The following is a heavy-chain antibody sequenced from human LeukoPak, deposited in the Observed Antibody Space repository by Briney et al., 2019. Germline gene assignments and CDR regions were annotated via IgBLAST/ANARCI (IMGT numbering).Heavy chain of an antibody. CDR1: GFTFNSYG. CDR3: GKGSSTSGCPDY. CDR2: IRYDGSIK. Sequence: GVSLRLSCAASGFTFNSYGMHWVRQAPGKGLDWVAFIRYDGSIKHYADSVKGRFTISRDNSKNTVSPQMNSLRPEDTAVYYCGKGSSTSGCPDYWGQGTLVTVSS. D-gene: IGHD6-19*01. V-gene: IGHV3-30*02. J-gene: IGHJ4*02.